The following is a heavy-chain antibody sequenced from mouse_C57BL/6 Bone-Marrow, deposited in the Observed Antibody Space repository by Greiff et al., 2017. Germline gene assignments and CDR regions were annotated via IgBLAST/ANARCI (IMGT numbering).Heavy chain of an antibody. CDR2: IDPENGDT. D-gene: IGHD1-1*01. CDR1: GFNIKDDY. J-gene: IGHJ2*01. Sequence: EVQLQQSGAELVRPGASVKLSCTASGFNIKDDYMHWVKQRPEQGLEWIGWIDPENGDTEYASKFQGKANITADTSSNTAYLQLSSLASEDTAVYYCTTDYYGSSDYWGQGTTLTVSS. V-gene: IGHV14-4*01. CDR3: TTDYYGSSDY.